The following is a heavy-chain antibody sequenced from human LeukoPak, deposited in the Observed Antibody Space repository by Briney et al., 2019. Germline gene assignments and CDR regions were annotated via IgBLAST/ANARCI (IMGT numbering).Heavy chain of an antibody. CDR2: IWSDDRNK. CDR3: AKGESKDYLNYFDYLNYFDH. J-gene: IGHJ4*02. D-gene: IGHD2/OR15-2a*01. V-gene: IGHV3-33*06. CDR1: GFTFRNYG. Sequence: GGSLRLSCAASGFTFRNYGMHWVRQAPGKGLEWVALIWSDDRNKYYADSVKGQFTISRDNSKNTLYLQMNSLRAEDTAVYYCAKGESKDYLNYFDYLNYFDHWGQGALVTVSS.